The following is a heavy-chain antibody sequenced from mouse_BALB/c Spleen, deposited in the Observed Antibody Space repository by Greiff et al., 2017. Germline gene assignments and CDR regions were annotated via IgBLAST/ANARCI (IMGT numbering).Heavy chain of an antibody. D-gene: IGHD2-3*01. CDR1: GFTFSSYT. J-gene: IGHJ4*01. Sequence: EVQLVESGGGLVQPGGSLKLSCAASGFTFSSYTMSWVGQTPEKRLEWVAYISNGGGSTYYPDTVKGRFTISRDNAKNTLYLQMSSLKAEDTDIYNCARLMRAMDDWGQGTSVTVS. CDR3: ARLMRAMDD. V-gene: IGHV5-12-2*01. CDR2: ISNGGGST.